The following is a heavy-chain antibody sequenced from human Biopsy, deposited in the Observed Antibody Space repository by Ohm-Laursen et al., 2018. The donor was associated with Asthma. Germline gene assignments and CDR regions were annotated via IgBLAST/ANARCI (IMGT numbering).Heavy chain of an antibody. Sequence: SLRLSCAASGFSFRNYGMHWVRQAPGKGLEWGAVIWYDGANKYFADSVKGRFTISRDNSKNTVYLQMNSPRAEDRAVYYCARERIDILTGSHQGMDVWGQGTTVTVSS. D-gene: IGHD3-9*01. J-gene: IGHJ6*02. CDR2: IWYDGANK. CDR3: ARERIDILTGSHQGMDV. V-gene: IGHV3-33*01. CDR1: GFSFRNYG.